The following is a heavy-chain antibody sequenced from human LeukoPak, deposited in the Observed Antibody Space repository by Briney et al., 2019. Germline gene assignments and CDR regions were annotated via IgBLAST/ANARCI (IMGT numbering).Heavy chain of an antibody. CDR3: ATASEGGGWFDP. CDR1: GYTLTELS. Sequence: ASVKVSCKVSGYTLTELSMHWVRQAPGKGLGWMGGFDPEDGETIYAQKFQGRVTMTEDTSTDTAYMELSSLRSEDTAVYYCATASEGGGWFDPWGQGTLVTVSS. V-gene: IGHV1-24*01. J-gene: IGHJ5*02. CDR2: FDPEDGET.